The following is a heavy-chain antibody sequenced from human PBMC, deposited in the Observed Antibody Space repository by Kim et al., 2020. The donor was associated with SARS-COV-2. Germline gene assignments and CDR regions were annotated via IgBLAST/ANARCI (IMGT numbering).Heavy chain of an antibody. CDR3: AREDYDFWSGYYTFDY. J-gene: IGHJ4*02. D-gene: IGHD3-3*01. Sequence: SLKSRVTMSEDTSKNQFSLKLSSVTAADTAVYYCAREDYDFWSGYYTFDYWGQGTLVTVSS. V-gene: IGHV4-4*07.